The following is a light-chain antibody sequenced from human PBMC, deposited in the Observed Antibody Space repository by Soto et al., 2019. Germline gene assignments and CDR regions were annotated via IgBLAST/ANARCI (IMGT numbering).Light chain of an antibody. CDR3: QQRSDWPST. V-gene: IGKV3-11*01. Sequence: EIVLTQSPATLSLSPGERATLSCRASQSVSSYLAWYQQKPGQAPRLLIYDASNRATGIPARFSGSGSGTDFTITISSLEPDDIAVYYCQQRSDWPSTFGGGTKVQIK. CDR1: QSVSSY. J-gene: IGKJ4*01. CDR2: DAS.